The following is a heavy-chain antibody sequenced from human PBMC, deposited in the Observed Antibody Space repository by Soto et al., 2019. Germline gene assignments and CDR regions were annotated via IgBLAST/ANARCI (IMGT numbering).Heavy chain of an antibody. J-gene: IGHJ3*02. CDR3: XXXXXXXXXXAFDI. V-gene: IGHV3-30-3*01. CDR1: GFTFSSYA. CDR2: ISYDGSNK. Sequence: QVQLVESGGGVVQPGRSLRLSCAASGFTFSSYAMHWVRXXXXXXXXWVAVISYDGSNKYYADSVKGRFTISRDNSKXXXXXXXXXXXXXXXXXXXXXXXXXXXXXXAFDIWGQGTMVTVSS.